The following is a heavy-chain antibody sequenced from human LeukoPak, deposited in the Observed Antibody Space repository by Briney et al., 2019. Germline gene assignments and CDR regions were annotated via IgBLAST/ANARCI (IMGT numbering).Heavy chain of an antibody. CDR2: INPSGGST. D-gene: IGHD1-26*01. Sequence: ASVKVSCKASGYTFTSYYMHWVRQALGQGLEWMGIINPSGGSTSYAQKFQGRVTMTRDTSTSTVYMELSSLRSEDTAVYYCASEGTTTDAFDIWGQGTMVTVSS. V-gene: IGHV1-46*01. J-gene: IGHJ3*02. CDR1: GYTFTSYY. CDR3: ASEGTTTDAFDI.